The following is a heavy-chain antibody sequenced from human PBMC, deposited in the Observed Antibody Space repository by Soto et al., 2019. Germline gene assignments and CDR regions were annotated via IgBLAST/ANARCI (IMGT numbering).Heavy chain of an antibody. D-gene: IGHD2-2*01. Sequence: SETLSLTCAVYGGSFSGYYWSWIRQPPGKGLEWIGEINHSGSTNYNPSLKSRVTISLDTSKNQFSLKLSSVTAADTAVYYCARGKVYCSSTRWLRSCTQVGKNYYHYGMDVWGPGATVTVFS. V-gene: IGHV4-34*01. J-gene: IGHJ6*02. CDR2: INHSGST. CDR1: GGSFSGYY. CDR3: ARGKVYCSSTRWLRSCTQVGKNYYHYGMDV.